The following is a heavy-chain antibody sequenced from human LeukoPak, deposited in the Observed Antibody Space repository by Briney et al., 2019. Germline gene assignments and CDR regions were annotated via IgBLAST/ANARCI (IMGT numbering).Heavy chain of an antibody. CDR3: ARGFAPAYNFGVFDY. Sequence: PGGSLRLSCAASGFTVSNNYMIWARQAPGKGLEWVSLLYTGGETNYADSVKGRFTISRDTSKNTVSLHMSSLRAEDTAVYYCARGFAPAYNFGVFDYWGQGTLVTVSS. J-gene: IGHJ4*02. D-gene: IGHD5-18*01. CDR1: GFTVSNNY. CDR2: LYTGGET. V-gene: IGHV3-53*01.